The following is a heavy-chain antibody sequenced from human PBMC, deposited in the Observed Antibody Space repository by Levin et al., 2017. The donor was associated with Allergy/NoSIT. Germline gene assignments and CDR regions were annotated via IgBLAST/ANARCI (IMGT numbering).Heavy chain of an antibody. Sequence: GGSLRLSCAASGFTFSNAWMRWVRQAPGKGLEWVGRIKSKIDGGTTDFAAPVKGRFSISRDDSKNTVHLQMNSLKTEDTALYYCTTDPFGEQTKTADYSFDSWGLGTLVTVSS. J-gene: IGHJ4*02. D-gene: IGHD3-10*01. CDR3: TTDPFGEQTKTADYSFDS. CDR2: IKSKIDGGTT. V-gene: IGHV3-15*01. CDR1: GFTFSNAW.